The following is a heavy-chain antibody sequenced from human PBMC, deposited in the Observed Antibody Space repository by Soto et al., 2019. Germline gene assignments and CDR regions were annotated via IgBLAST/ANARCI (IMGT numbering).Heavy chain of an antibody. CDR3: ARALLGYCSGGSCSYGMDV. CDR2: IWYDGSNK. CDR1: GFTFSSYG. J-gene: IGHJ6*02. Sequence: GGSLRLSCAASGFTFSSYGMHWVRQAPGKGLEWVAVIWYDGSNKYYADSVKGRFTISRDNSKNTLYLQMNSLRAEDTAVYYCARALLGYCSGGSCSYGMDVWGQGTTVTVSS. D-gene: IGHD2-15*01. V-gene: IGHV3-33*01.